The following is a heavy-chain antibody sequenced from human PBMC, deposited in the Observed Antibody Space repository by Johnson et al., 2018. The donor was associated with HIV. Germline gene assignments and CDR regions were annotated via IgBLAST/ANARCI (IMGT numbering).Heavy chain of an antibody. V-gene: IGHV3-30*03. CDR1: GFTFSTYG. CDR3: ARDNLRQLDAFDI. J-gene: IGHJ3*02. CDR2: ITYDGSNQ. Sequence: QVQLVESGGGVVQPGRSLRLSCAASGFTFSTYGMHWVRQAPGKGLEWVAVITYDGSNQYYGDSVKGRFTISRDNSKNTLYLQMNSLRAEDTAVYYCARDNLRQLDAFDIWGQGTMVTVS. D-gene: IGHD3-16*01.